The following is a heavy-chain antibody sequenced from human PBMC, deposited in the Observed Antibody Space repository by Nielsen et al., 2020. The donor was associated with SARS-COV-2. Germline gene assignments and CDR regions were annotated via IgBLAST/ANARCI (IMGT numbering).Heavy chain of an antibody. Sequence: SETLSLTCAVFGGSVNTHAWWSWVRQAPGKGLEWIGEVSHSGSTNYNPSLKSRVTLSMDKSRRQFSLRLASVSAADTAVYFCARGHLVVVPSPILGLGPFFYSFYLDVWGKGTTVIVSS. CDR1: GGSVNTHAW. CDR3: ARGHLVVVPSPILGLGPFFYSFYLDV. D-gene: IGHD2-2*02. V-gene: IGHV4-4*02. J-gene: IGHJ6*03. CDR2: VSHSGST.